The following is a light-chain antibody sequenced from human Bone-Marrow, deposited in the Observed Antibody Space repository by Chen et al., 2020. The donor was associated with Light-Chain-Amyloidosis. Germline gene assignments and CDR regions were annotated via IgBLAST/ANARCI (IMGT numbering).Light chain of an antibody. J-gene: IGKJ2*01. CDR3: QQSYIAPYT. Sequence: DIQMTQSPSSLSASVGDRVTVTCRASQSLNTYLNWYQHKPGKAPKLLIYAASTLQSGVPSRFSGSGSGTDFTLTITNLQAEDFATYDCQQSYIAPYTFGQGTMLEIK. V-gene: IGKV1-39*01. CDR1: QSLNTY. CDR2: AAS.